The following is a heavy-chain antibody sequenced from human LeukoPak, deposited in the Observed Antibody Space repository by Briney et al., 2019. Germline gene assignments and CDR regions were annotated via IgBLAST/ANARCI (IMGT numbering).Heavy chain of an antibody. D-gene: IGHD3-22*01. CDR1: GGTFSSYP. Sequence: SVKVSCKASGGTFSSYPISWVRQAPGQGLEWMGGIIPIFGTANYAQKFQGRVTITTDESTSTAYMELSSLRSEDTAVYYCASAGSNLAPNYYDSSGYPYYCYYTDVWGKGTTVTVSS. CDR2: IIPIFGTA. J-gene: IGHJ6*03. CDR3: ASAGSNLAPNYYDSSGYPYYCYYTDV. V-gene: IGHV1-69*05.